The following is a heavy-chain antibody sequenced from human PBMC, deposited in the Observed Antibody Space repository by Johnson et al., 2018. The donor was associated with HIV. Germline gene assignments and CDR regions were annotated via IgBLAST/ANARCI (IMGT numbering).Heavy chain of an antibody. CDR2: IHWSSGSI. CDR3: ARDRARDAFDV. J-gene: IGHJ3*01. CDR1: GFTFDDYA. Sequence: VQLVESGGGLVQPGWSLRLSCAASGFTFDDYAMHWVRQAPGKGLEWVSGIHWSSGSIGYADSVKGRFTISRDTSQNTVFLQMNSLRAEDTAVYYCARDRARDAFDVWGQGTMVTVSS. V-gene: IGHV3-9*01.